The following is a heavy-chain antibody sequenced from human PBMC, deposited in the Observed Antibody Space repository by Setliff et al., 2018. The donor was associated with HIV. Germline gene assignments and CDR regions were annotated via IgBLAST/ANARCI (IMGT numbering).Heavy chain of an antibody. V-gene: IGHV4-38-2*02. J-gene: IGHJ4*02. CDR1: GYSISGDSY. Sequence: SETLSLTCIVSGYSISGDSYRGWIRQSPGKGLEWIGSIHHSGNTYYNPSLKSRVTLSLDASKMQFSLKLTSVTAADTALYYCAGDGWTVSWFYFWGQGTLVTVS. CDR3: AGDGWTVSWFYF. CDR2: IHHSGNT. D-gene: IGHD3-10*01.